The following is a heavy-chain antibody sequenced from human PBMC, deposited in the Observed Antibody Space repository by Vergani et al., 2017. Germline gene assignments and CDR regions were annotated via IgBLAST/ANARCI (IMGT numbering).Heavy chain of an antibody. CDR1: GFTFSSYA. D-gene: IGHD2-2*02. V-gene: IGHV3-23*01. CDR2: ISGSGGST. Sequence: EVLLLESGGGLVQPGGSLRLSCAASGFTFSSYAMSWVRQAPGKGLEWVSAISGSGGSTYYADSVKGRFTISRDNSKNTLYLQMNSLRAEDTAVYYCAKDQSQLLYVDYWGQGTLVTVSS. J-gene: IGHJ4*02. CDR3: AKDQSQLLYVDY.